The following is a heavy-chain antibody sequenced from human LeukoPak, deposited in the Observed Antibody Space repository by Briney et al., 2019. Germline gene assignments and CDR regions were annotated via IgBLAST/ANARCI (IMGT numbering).Heavy chain of an antibody. Sequence: PGGSLRLSCAASGFTFSSYWMSWVRQAPGKGLEWVASIKQDGSEKYYVDSVKGRFTISRDNAKNSLYLQMNSLRAEDTAVYYCARYYDSSGFGAFDIWGQGTMVTVSS. CDR3: ARYYDSSGFGAFDI. V-gene: IGHV3-7*01. CDR2: IKQDGSEK. J-gene: IGHJ3*02. CDR1: GFTFSSYW. D-gene: IGHD3-22*01.